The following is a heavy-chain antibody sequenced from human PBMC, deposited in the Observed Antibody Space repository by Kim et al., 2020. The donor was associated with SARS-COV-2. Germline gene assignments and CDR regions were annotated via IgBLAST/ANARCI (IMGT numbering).Heavy chain of an antibody. Sequence: EDSVKGRFTISRDNSKNTLYLKMNSLRAEDTAVYYCARDLRLRWEGLFDYWGQGTLVTVSS. J-gene: IGHJ4*02. D-gene: IGHD4-17*01. V-gene: IGHV3-23*01. CDR3: ARDLRLRWEGLFDY.